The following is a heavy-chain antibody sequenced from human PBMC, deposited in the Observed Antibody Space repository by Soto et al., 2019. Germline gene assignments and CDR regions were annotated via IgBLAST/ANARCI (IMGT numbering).Heavy chain of an antibody. V-gene: IGHV3-33*01. CDR1: GFTFSSYG. CDR3: ARVVASSSPDY. CDR2: IWYDGSNK. D-gene: IGHD6-6*01. J-gene: IGHJ4*02. Sequence: QVQLVESGGGVVQPGRSLRLSCAASGFTFSSYGMHWVRQAPGKGLEWVAVIWYDGSNKYYADSVKGRFTISRDNSKNTLYLQMNSLRAEDTAVYYCARVVASSSPDYWGQGTLVTVSS.